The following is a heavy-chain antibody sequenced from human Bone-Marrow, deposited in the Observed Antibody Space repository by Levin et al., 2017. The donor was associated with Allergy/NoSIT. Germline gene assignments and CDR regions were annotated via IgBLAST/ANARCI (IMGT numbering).Heavy chain of an antibody. V-gene: IGHV1-18*01. Sequence: GESLKISCRASGYGFSSYGINWVRQAPGQGPEWMAWISVNSGNTNYAQKFQGRVTVTTDSPMKTAYMELRNLSPDDTATYYCARDPLQWERGEYFHHWGQGTLVTVSS. CDR2: ISVNSGNT. D-gene: IGHD1-26*01. CDR1: GYGFSSYG. CDR3: ARDPLQWERGEYFHH. J-gene: IGHJ1*01.